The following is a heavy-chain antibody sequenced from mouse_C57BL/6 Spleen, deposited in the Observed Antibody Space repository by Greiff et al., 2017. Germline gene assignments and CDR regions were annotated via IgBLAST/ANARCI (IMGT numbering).Heavy chain of an antibody. D-gene: IGHD2-5*01. J-gene: IGHJ1*03. V-gene: IGHV14-2*01. CDR1: GFNIKDYY. CDR3: AREDSNYLYFCV. Sequence: VQLQQSGAELVKPGASVKLSCTASGFNIKDYYMHWVKQRTEQGLEWIGRFDPEDGKTKYAQKFQGTATITADTSSNTAYLQLSSLTSEDTAVYYCAREDSNYLYFCVWGTGTTVTVSS. CDR2: FDPEDGKT.